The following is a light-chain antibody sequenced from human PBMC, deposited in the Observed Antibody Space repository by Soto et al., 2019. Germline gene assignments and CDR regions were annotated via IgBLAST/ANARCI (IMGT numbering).Light chain of an antibody. V-gene: IGLV2-14*01. J-gene: IGLJ1*01. CDR2: EVS. CDR1: SSDVGGYNY. Sequence: QSALTQPASVSGSPGQSITISCTGTSSDVGGYNYVSWYQQHPGKAPKLIIYEVSNRPSGVSNRFSGSKSGNTASLTISGLQAEDEADYYCGSYSRSRNVGVFGTGTKVTVL. CDR3: GSYSRSRNVGV.